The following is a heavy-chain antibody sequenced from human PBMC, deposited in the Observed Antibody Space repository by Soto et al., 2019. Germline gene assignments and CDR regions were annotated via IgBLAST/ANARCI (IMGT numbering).Heavy chain of an antibody. CDR2: ISAYNGNT. J-gene: IGHJ4*02. CDR3: ARGYQLLWASGYYFDY. CDR1: GYTFTSYG. V-gene: IGHV1-18*01. D-gene: IGHD2-2*01. Sequence: ASVKVSCKASGYTFTSYGISWVRQAPGQGLEWMGWISAYNGNTNYAQKLQGRVTMTTDTSTSTAYMELRSLRSDDAAVYYCARGYQLLWASGYYFDYWGQGTLVTVSS.